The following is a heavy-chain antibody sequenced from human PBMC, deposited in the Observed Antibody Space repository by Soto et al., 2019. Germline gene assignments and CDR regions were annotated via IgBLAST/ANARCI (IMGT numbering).Heavy chain of an antibody. CDR3: AVYGYGVSAAAY. V-gene: IGHV3-7*03. D-gene: IGHD4-17*01. CDR2: INQDGSER. CDR1: GLTFRDDW. J-gene: IGHJ4*02. Sequence: PGGSLRLSCAGSGLTFRDDWLSWVRQAPGKGLEWVANINQDGSERYYVDSVRGRFTISRDNVENSLYLQLNSLRPEDTAVYYCAVYGYGVSAAAYWGQGTLVTVSS.